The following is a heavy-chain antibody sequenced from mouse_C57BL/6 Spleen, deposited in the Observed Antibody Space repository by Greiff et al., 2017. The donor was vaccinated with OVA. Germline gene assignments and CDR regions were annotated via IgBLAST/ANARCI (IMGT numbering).Heavy chain of an antibody. CDR2: IDPSDSET. D-gene: IGHD1-1*01. Sequence: QVQLQQPGAELVRPGSSVKLSCKASGYTFTSYWMHWVKQRPIQGLEWIGNIDPSDSETHYNQKFKDKATLPVDKSSSTAYMQLSSLTSEDSAVYYCAREGDGSSYYFDYWGQGTTLTVSS. V-gene: IGHV1-52*01. J-gene: IGHJ2*01. CDR1: GYTFTSYW. CDR3: AREGDGSSYYFDY.